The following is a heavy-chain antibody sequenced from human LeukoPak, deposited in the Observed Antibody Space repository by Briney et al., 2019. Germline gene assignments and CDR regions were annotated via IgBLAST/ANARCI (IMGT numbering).Heavy chain of an antibody. J-gene: IGHJ4*02. D-gene: IGHD1-26*01. Sequence: GESLKISCKGFGYTFSNHWTAWLRQMPGKGLEWMGIIYPGDSDTRYSPSFQGQVTISADRSISTAYLQWSSLKASDTAMYYCARQGVGATKGYFDYWGQGTLVTVSS. V-gene: IGHV5-51*01. CDR3: ARQGVGATKGYFDY. CDR2: IYPGDSDT. CDR1: GYTFSNHW.